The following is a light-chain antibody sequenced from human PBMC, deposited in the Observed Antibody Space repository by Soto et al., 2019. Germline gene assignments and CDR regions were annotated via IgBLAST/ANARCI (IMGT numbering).Light chain of an antibody. CDR3: KNYKSAPFS. CDR2: ASS. J-gene: IGKJ3*01. V-gene: IGKV1-27*01. Sequence: DIQMTQSPSSLSASVGDRVTITCRASQGISNYLAWYQHKPGKVPNLLIYASSTLQSGVPSRFSGSGSGTHFTLTISSLQPEDFATYYSKNYKSAPFSFGPWNTVDIK. CDR1: QGISNY.